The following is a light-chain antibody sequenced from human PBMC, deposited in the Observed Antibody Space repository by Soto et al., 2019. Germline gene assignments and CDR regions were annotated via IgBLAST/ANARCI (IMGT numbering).Light chain of an antibody. Sequence: EIVLTQSPATLSLSPGERATLSCRASQSVSSYLAWYQQKPGQAPRLLIYDASNRATGIPARSSGSGSGTDFTLTISRLQSEDFATYYCQQYYSYPRTFGQGTNVDI. CDR1: QSVSSY. CDR2: DAS. J-gene: IGKJ1*01. CDR3: QQYYSYPRT. V-gene: IGKV3-11*01.